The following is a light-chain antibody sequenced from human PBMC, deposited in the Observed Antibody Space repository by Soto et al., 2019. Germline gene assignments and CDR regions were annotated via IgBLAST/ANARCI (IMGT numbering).Light chain of an antibody. J-gene: IGKJ1*01. Sequence: EIVLTQSPGTLSLSPGERATLSCRASQSVGDTYLAWYQQQPGQAPRLLMYSTSIRGTGISKRFSGSASRKVFPLTSSMQYQDDVAVYYRQHYDRAPMWTFGQGTKVDIK. CDR3: QHYDRAPMWT. V-gene: IGKV3-20*01. CDR2: STS. CDR1: QSVGDTY.